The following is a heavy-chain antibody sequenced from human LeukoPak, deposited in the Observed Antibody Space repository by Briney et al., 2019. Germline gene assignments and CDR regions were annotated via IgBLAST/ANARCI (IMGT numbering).Heavy chain of an antibody. CDR1: GGSFSGYY. D-gene: IGHD2-15*01. CDR3: ARNDYSTSFDY. V-gene: IGHV4-34*01. CDR2: INRSGST. Sequence: PSETLSLTCAVYGGSFSGYYWSWIRQPPGKGLEWIGEINRSGSTNYNPSLKSRVTISVDTSKNQFSLKLSSVTAADTAVYYCARNDYSTSFDYWGQGTLVTVSS. J-gene: IGHJ4*02.